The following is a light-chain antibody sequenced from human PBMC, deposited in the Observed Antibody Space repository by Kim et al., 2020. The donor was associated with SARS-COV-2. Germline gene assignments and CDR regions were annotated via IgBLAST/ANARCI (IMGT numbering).Light chain of an antibody. CDR3: ETWDRNTRV. Sequence: SSVKLTCTLSSGHSSYTIAWHQQQPGKAPRYLMKLEQTGNYNKGSGVPDRFSGSNSGADRFLTISNLQSEDEADYYCETWDRNTRVFGGGTQLTVL. J-gene: IGLJ3*02. V-gene: IGLV4-60*03. CDR2: LEQTGNY. CDR1: SGHSSYT.